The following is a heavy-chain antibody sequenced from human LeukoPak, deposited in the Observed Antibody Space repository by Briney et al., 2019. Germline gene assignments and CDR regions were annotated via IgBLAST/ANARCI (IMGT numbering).Heavy chain of an antibody. Sequence: PSETLSLTCTVSGGSISSSSYYWGWIRQPPGKGLEWIGSIYYSGSTYYNPSLKSRVTISVGTSKNQFSLKLNSVTAADTAVYYCARDPYYDILTGYLIRGAFDTWGLGTLVTVSS. D-gene: IGHD3-9*01. CDR3: ARDPYYDILTGYLIRGAFDT. J-gene: IGHJ3*02. CDR2: IYYSGST. CDR1: GGSISSSSYY. V-gene: IGHV4-39*07.